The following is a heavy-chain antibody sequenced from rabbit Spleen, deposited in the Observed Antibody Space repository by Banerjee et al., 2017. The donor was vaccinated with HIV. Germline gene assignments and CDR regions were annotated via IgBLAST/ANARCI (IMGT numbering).Heavy chain of an antibody. CDR3: ARDTASSFSSYGMDL. CDR2: IYGGSSSGT. J-gene: IGHJ6*01. CDR1: GFTLSSYY. V-gene: IGHV1S40*01. Sequence: QSLEESGGDLVQPGGSLKLSCKASGFTLSSYYMNWVRQAPGKGLEWIACIYGGSSSGTAYASWAKGRFTISKTSSTTVTLQMTSLTAADTATYFCARDTASSFSSYGMDLWGQGTLVTVS. D-gene: IGHD8-1*01.